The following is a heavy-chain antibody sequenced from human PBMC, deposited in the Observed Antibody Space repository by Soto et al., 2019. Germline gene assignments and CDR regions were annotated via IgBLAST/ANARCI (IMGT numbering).Heavy chain of an antibody. CDR3: ARGRSDSAGSSVGRRMDV. CDR1: GEALGGGQTY. Sequence: QVQLQESGPGRVKSSETLSLICFVSGEALGGGQTYWNWIRQAPGEGLQWIGQTFVPGATKTSAPLKSRVTMSVDTSKRQISLTLTSVTASDSATYFCARGRSDSAGSSVGRRMDVWGQGTTVTVSS. CDR2: TFVPGAT. J-gene: IGHJ6*02. V-gene: IGHV4-61*01. D-gene: IGHD2-15*01.